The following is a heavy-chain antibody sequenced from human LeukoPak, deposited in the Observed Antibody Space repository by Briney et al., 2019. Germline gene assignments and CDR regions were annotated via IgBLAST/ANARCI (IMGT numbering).Heavy chain of an antibody. CDR2: IKEDGSVK. D-gene: IGHD1-26*01. J-gene: IGHJ5*02. Sequence: PGGSLRLSCAASGFTFSSYSMNWVRQAPEKGLEWVANIKEDGSVKYYVDSVKGRFTISRDNAKNSLYLHMNSLRVEDRAVYYCARGSGWLDPWGQGTLVTVFS. CDR3: ARGSGWLDP. V-gene: IGHV3-7*05. CDR1: GFTFSSYS.